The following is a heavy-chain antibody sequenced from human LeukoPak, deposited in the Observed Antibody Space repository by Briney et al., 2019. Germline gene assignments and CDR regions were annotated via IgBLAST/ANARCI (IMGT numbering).Heavy chain of an antibody. V-gene: IGHV3-7*01. CDR2: IKQDGSEK. CDR3: ARDIVVVPAAHMGGGFDY. CDR1: GFTFSSYW. J-gene: IGHJ4*02. Sequence: GGSLRLSCAASGFTFSSYWMSWARQAPGKGLEWVANIKQDGSEKYYVDSVKGRFTISRDNAKNSLYLQMNSLRAEDTAVYYCARDIVVVPAAHMGGGFDYWGQGTLVTVSS. D-gene: IGHD2-2*01.